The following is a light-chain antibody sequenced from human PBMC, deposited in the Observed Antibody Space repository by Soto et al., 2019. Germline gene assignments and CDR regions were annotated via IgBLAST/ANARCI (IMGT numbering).Light chain of an antibody. CDR1: QTIYSN. CDR2: RAS. CDR3: QQYGNSPIT. V-gene: IGKV3-15*01. Sequence: IVMTQSPATLSVSPGDTAPLSCRAGQTIYSNVAWYQQRPGQAPRLIIYRASSRATGVPARFSGSGSGTDFTLTISRLEPEDFAVYYCQQYGNSPITFGQGTRLEIK. J-gene: IGKJ5*01.